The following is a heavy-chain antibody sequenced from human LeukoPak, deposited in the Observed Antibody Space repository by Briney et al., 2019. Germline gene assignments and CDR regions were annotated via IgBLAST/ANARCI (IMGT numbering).Heavy chain of an antibody. CDR2: IYHSGTT. CDR3: ARSSGTGTFSY. CDR1: GYSITSSSW. V-gene: IGHV4-28*01. D-gene: IGHD6-25*01. Sequence: SETLSLTCAVSGYSITSSSWWGWIRQPPGKGLEWIGYIYHSGTTYYNPSLESRATISVDTSKNHFSLKMSSVTAADTAVYYCARSSGTGTFSYWGQGTLVTVSS. J-gene: IGHJ4*02.